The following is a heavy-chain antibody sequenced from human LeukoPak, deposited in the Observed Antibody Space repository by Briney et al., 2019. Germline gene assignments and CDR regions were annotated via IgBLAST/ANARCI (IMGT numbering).Heavy chain of an antibody. CDR1: GFTFSSYS. Sequence: QPGGSLRLSCAASGFTFSSYSMNWVRQAPGKGLEWVSYISSSSSTIYYADSVKGRFTISRDNAKNSLYLQMNSLRAEDTAVYYCARELLDAFDIWGQGTMVTVSS. J-gene: IGHJ3*02. CDR3: ARELLDAFDI. V-gene: IGHV3-48*04. CDR2: ISSSSSTI. D-gene: IGHD2-21*02.